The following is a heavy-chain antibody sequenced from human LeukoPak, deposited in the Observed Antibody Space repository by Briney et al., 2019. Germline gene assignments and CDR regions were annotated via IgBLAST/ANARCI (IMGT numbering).Heavy chain of an antibody. CDR3: ATRRLERRAGSWFDP. CDR1: GYTFINYD. D-gene: IGHD3-3*01. V-gene: IGHV1-8*03. Sequence: ASVKVSCKASGYTFINYDINWVRQAPGQGLEWMGWMNPNSGNTGYVQKFQGRVTITRNTSISTAYMELNSLTSEDTAVYFCATRRLERRAGSWFDPWGQGTLVTVSS. J-gene: IGHJ5*02. CDR2: MNPNSGNT.